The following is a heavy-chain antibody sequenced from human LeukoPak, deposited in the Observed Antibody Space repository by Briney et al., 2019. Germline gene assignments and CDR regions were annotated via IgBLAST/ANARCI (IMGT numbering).Heavy chain of an antibody. J-gene: IGHJ6*04. CDR2: ISGSGGST. D-gene: IGHD6-13*01. Sequence: GGSLRLSCAASGFTFSSYAMSWVRQAPGKGLEWVSAISGSGGSTYYADSVKGRFTISRDNSKNTLYLQMNSLRAEDTAVYYCAKNLYSNSWIDPGSGMDVWGKGTTVTVSS. V-gene: IGHV3-23*01. CDR3: AKNLYSNSWIDPGSGMDV. CDR1: GFTFSSYA.